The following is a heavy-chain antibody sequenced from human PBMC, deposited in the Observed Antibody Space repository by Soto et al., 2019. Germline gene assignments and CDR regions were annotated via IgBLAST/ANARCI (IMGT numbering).Heavy chain of an antibody. CDR3: TRGRLWFGSDS. Sequence: QVQLVQSGAEVKKPGSSMKVSCRASGDTFSSYTISWVRQAPGQGLEWMGRIIPVPETTNYAQKFEDRVTFTVDKSTTTFYMDLTSLRSDDTAVYYCTRGRLWFGSDSWGQGTLVTVSS. D-gene: IGHD3-10*01. CDR2: IIPVPETT. J-gene: IGHJ5*02. V-gene: IGHV1-69*08. CDR1: GDTFSSYT.